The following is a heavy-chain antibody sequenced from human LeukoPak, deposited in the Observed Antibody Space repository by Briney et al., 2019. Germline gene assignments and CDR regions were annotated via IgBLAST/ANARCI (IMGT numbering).Heavy chain of an antibody. Sequence: ASVEASCKASGYTFTSYGISWVRQAPGQGLEWMGWISAYNGNTNYAQKLQGRVTMTTDTSTSTAYMELRSLRSDDTAVYYCARLAVAGTFGFDPWGQGTLVTVSS. CDR3: ARLAVAGTFGFDP. CDR1: GYTFTSYG. D-gene: IGHD6-19*01. CDR2: ISAYNGNT. V-gene: IGHV1-18*01. J-gene: IGHJ5*02.